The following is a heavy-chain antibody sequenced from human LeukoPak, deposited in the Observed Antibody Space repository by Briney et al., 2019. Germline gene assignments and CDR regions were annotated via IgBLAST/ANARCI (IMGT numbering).Heavy chain of an antibody. D-gene: IGHD6-19*01. J-gene: IGHJ4*02. V-gene: IGHV3-30*04. CDR2: ISYDGSNK. CDR3: ARDHMSGGWWIRFDY. CDR1: GFTFSSYA. Sequence: PGGSLRLSCAASGFTFSSYAMHWVRQAPGKGLEWVAVISYDGSNKYYADSVKGRFTISRDNSRNTLYLEMNSLRAEDTAVYYCARDHMSGGWWIRFDYWGQGTLVTVSS.